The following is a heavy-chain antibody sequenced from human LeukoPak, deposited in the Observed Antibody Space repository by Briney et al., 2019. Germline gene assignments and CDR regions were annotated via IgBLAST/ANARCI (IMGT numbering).Heavy chain of an antibody. CDR2: ISGSGVST. Sequence: GGSLRRSCAASGFTFSSTAMSWVRQAPGKGQEWDSAISGSGVSTYYADSLEGRLAISRDNSKNTRSMQMNSLRAEDTAVYYCARCAQVGSTSCSFDYWGQGTLVTVSS. CDR1: GFTFSSTA. CDR3: ARCAQVGSTSCSFDY. D-gene: IGHD2-2*01. V-gene: IGHV3-23*01. J-gene: IGHJ4*02.